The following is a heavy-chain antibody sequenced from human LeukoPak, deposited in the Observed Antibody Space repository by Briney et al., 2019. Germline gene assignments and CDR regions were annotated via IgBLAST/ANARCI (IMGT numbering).Heavy chain of an antibody. Sequence: PGGSLRLSCAASGFTFSSYAMHWVRQAPGKGLEWVAVISYDGSNKYYADSVKGRFTISRDNSKNTLYLQMNSLRAEDTAVYYCARALVYGDRDYYFDYWGQGTLVTVSS. V-gene: IGHV3-30-3*01. CDR2: ISYDGSNK. CDR3: ARALVYGDRDYYFDY. J-gene: IGHJ4*02. D-gene: IGHD4-17*01. CDR1: GFTFSSYA.